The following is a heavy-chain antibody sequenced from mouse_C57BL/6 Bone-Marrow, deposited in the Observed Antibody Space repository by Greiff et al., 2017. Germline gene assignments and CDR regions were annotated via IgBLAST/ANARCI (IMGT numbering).Heavy chain of an antibody. V-gene: IGHV14-1*01. J-gene: IGHJ2*01. D-gene: IGHD1-1*01. CDR3: TTWIITTVVADY. Sequence: VQLQQSGAELVRPGASVKLSCTASGFNIKDYYMHWVKQRPEQGLEWIGRIDPEDGDTEYAPKFQGKATMTADTSSNTAYLQLSSLTSEDTAVYYCTTWIITTVVADYWGQGTTLTVSS. CDR1: GFNIKDYY. CDR2: IDPEDGDT.